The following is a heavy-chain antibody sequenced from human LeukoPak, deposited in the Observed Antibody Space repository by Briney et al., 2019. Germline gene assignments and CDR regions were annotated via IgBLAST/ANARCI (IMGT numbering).Heavy chain of an antibody. CDR3: ARAPMIVVVFPPRLDF. D-gene: IGHD3-22*01. V-gene: IGHV1-2*02. Sequence: GASVKVSCKTSAYTFTVRYIHWVRQAPGQGLEWMGWINPNTGGTNYAQKFQGRVTMTSDTSISTAYMELSSLKSDDTAMYYCARAPMIVVVFPPRLDFWGQGTLVTVSS. J-gene: IGHJ4*02. CDR1: AYTFTVRY. CDR2: INPNTGGT.